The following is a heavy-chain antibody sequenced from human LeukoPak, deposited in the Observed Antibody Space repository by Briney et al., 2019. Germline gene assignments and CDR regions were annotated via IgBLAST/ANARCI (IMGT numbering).Heavy chain of an antibody. CDR2: ISYDGSNK. CDR3: ARDHYGGKYFDY. Sequence: GTCLRLSCAASGFTFSNYAMHWVRQAPGKGLEWVSLISYDGSNKYYADSVKGRFTISRDNSKNTLYLQMSSLRAEDTAVYYCARDHYGGKYFDYWGQEPRDSVSS. V-gene: IGHV3-30*04. J-gene: IGHJ4*02. D-gene: IGHD4-23*01. CDR1: GFTFSNYA.